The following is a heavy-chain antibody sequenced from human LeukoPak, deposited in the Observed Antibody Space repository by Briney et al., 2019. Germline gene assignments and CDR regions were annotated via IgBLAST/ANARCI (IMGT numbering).Heavy chain of an antibody. CDR3: ARPRQGNGSYSYAFDI. D-gene: IGHD1-26*01. J-gene: IGHJ3*02. CDR2: IYPADSDI. CDR1: GYRFTSYW. Sequence: GESLKISCKGSGYRFTSYWIGWVRQIPGKGLEWMAIIYPADSDIRYSPSFQGQVTISADKSISTAYLQWSSLKASDTAMYYCARPRQGNGSYSYAFDIWGQGTMVTVSS. V-gene: IGHV5-51*01.